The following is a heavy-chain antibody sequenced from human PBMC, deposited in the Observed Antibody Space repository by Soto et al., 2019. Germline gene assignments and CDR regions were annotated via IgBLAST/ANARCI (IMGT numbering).Heavy chain of an antibody. CDR2: IYYSGYT. J-gene: IGHJ5*02. Sequence: SETLSLTCSVSGVSTTSDAYYWGWIRQPPGKGLEWLGSIYYSGYTYYNPSLKSRVTISVDRSRNQFSLNLRSVTAADTAVYYCVSGTSFYDDLTGYYVDRWFDPWGQGTLVTVSS. D-gene: IGHD3-9*01. CDR1: GVSTTSDAYY. V-gene: IGHV4-39*01. CDR3: VSGTSFYDDLTGYYVDRWFDP.